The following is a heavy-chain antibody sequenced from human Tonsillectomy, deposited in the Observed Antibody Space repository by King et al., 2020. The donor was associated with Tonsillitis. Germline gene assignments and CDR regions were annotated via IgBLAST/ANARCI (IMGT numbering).Heavy chain of an antibody. CDR3: ARGISGYTSSWTPLFFDY. V-gene: IGHV7-4-1*02. J-gene: IGHJ4*02. CDR1: GYTFTSYT. CDR2: INTNTGNP. Sequence: VQLVESGSELKKPGASVKLSCKASGYTFTSYTMNWVRQAPGQGLEWMGWINTNTGNPTCAQGFTGRFVFSLDTSVTTAYLQISSLKAEDTAVYYCARGISGYTSSWTPLFFDYWGQGTLVTVSS. D-gene: IGHD6-13*01.